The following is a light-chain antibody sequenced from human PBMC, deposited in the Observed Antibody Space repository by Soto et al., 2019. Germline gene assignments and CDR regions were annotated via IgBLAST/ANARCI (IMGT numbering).Light chain of an antibody. Sequence: IVLTQSPGTLSLSPGERATLSCRASQSVSSSYLAWYQQKPGQAPRLLIYGASSRATGIPDRFSGSGSGTDFTLTISTLEPEDFAVYYCQQYGSSLFTFGPATKVDIK. J-gene: IGKJ3*01. V-gene: IGKV3-20*01. CDR2: GAS. CDR3: QQYGSSLFT. CDR1: QSVSSSY.